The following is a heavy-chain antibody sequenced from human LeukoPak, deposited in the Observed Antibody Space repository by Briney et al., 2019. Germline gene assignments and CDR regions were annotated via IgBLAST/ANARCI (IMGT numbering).Heavy chain of an antibody. Sequence: GGSLRLSCAASGFSFSSYGMHWVRQAPGKGLEWVAIIWYDGSNKYYADSVRGRFTISRDNSENTLYLQMNSVRAEDTAVYYCAKGGYTNYPDGYYYMDVWGKGTTVTVSS. D-gene: IGHD4-11*01. V-gene: IGHV3-33*06. CDR1: GFSFSSYG. J-gene: IGHJ6*03. CDR2: IWYDGSNK. CDR3: AKGGYTNYPDGYYYMDV.